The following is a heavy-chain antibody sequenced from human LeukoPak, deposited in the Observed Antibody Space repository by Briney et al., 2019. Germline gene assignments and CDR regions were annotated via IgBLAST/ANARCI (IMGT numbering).Heavy chain of an antibody. CDR3: ATGGAKTHEGGFDY. Sequence: ASVKVSCKVSGYTLTELSMHWVRQAPGTGLEWMRGFDPEDGETIYAQKFQGRVTMTEDTSTDTAHMELSSLRSEDTAVYYCATGGAKTHEGGFDYWGQGTLVTVSS. V-gene: IGHV1-24*01. J-gene: IGHJ4*02. CDR2: FDPEDGET. CDR1: GYTLTELS. D-gene: IGHD3-16*01.